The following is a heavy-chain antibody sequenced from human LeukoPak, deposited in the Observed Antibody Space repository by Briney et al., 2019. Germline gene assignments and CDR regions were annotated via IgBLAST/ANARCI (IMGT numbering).Heavy chain of an antibody. V-gene: IGHV3-23*01. CDR2: ISGSGGST. CDR3: AKGSAASITDYYYGMDV. CDR1: EFTFSSYT. J-gene: IGHJ6*02. D-gene: IGHD5-12*01. Sequence: GGSLRLSCAASEFTFSSYTMSWVRQAPGKGLEWVSPISGSGGSTYYSDSVKGRFTISRDNSKDTLYLQMNSLRAEDTAVYYCAKGSAASITDYYYGMDVWGQGTTVTVSS.